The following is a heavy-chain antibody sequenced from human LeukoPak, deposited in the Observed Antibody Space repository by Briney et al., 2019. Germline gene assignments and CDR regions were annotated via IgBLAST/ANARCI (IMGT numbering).Heavy chain of an antibody. J-gene: IGHJ1*01. V-gene: IGHV3-30-3*01. CDR1: GFTFSSYA. D-gene: IGHD6-19*01. Sequence: PGRSLRLSCAASGFTFSSYAMHWVRQAPGKGLEWVAVISYDGSNKYYADSVKGRFTISRDNSKNTLYLQMNSLRAEDTAVYYCARIPYSSGWYPGWGVFQHWGQGTLVTVSS. CDR3: ARIPYSSGWYPGWGVFQH. CDR2: ISYDGSNK.